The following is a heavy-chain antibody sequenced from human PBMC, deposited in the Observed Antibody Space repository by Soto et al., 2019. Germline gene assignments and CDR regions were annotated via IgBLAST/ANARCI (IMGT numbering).Heavy chain of an antibody. J-gene: IGHJ4*02. V-gene: IGHV1-69*12. CDR3: ARAGY. Sequence: QVQLVQSGAEVKKPGSSVKVACKASGGTFSTNTIYWVRQAPGQGLEWMGGTIPIFGTANYAQRFQGRVTITADESTSTAYMELSSLRVEDTAVYYCARAGYWGQGTLVTVSS. CDR2: TIPIFGTA. CDR1: GGTFSTNT.